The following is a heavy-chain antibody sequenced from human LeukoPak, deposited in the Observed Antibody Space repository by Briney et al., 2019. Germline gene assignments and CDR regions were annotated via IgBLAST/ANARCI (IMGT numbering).Heavy chain of an antibody. V-gene: IGHV3-30*04. J-gene: IGHJ4*02. CDR1: GFTFGSYA. CDR3: ARGPGKYQLLDFDY. CDR2: ISYDGSNK. D-gene: IGHD2-2*01. Sequence: GGSLRLSCAASGFTFGSYAMHWVRQAPGKGLVWVAFISYDGSNKYYADSVKGRFTISRDSSKNTLFLQMNSLRAEDTAVYYCARGPGKYQLLDFDYWGQGTLVTVSS.